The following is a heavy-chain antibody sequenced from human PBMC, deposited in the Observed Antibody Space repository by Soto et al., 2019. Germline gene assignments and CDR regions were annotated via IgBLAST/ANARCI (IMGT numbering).Heavy chain of an antibody. J-gene: IGHJ4*02. CDR3: AKVIVDWELLNAFDS. V-gene: IGHV3-23*01. CDR2: IRGRGGTT. D-gene: IGHD3-9*01. Sequence: PGGSLRLSCAASGFSISSYAMVWVRQAPGKGLEGVSGIRGRGGTTEYADSVEDRRTIFSDNYKNTLFLQMDSLRAEDTAIEYCAKVIVDWELLNAFDSWGQGTLVTVSS. CDR1: GFSISSYA.